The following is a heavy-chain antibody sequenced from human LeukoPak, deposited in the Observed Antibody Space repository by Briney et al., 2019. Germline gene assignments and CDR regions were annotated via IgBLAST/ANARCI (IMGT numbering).Heavy chain of an antibody. Sequence: PGGSLRLSCAASGFTFSDYYMSWIRQAPGKGLEWVSYISSSSSYTNYADSVKGRFTISRDNAKSSLYLQMNSLRAEDTAVYYCARVHSSSWPDAFDIWGQGTMVTVSS. D-gene: IGHD6-13*01. CDR3: ARVHSSSWPDAFDI. V-gene: IGHV3-11*06. CDR2: ISSSSSYT. J-gene: IGHJ3*02. CDR1: GFTFSDYY.